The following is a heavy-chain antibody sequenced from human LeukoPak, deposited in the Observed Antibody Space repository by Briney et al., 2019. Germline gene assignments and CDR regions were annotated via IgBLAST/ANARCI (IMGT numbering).Heavy chain of an antibody. D-gene: IGHD1-14*01. V-gene: IGHV4-59*08. CDR2: IYYGGSA. CDR1: GGSISGYY. Sequence: PSETLSLTCTVSGGSISGYYWSWIRQRPGKGLEYIGYIYYGGSAYSNPSLKSRVIISVDTSKNQFSLKLSSVTAADTAVYYCARRTVSEYFDYWGQGTLVAVSS. J-gene: IGHJ4*02. CDR3: ARRTVSEYFDY.